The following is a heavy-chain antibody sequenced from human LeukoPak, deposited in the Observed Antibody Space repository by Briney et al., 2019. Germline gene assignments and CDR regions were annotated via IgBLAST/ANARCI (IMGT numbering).Heavy chain of an antibody. Sequence: ASVKVSCKASGYTFTSYGISWVRQAPGHGLEWMGWISAYNGNTNYAQKLQGRVTMTTDTSTSTAYMELRSLRSDDTAVYYCARGWRYSGNSLLVDWFDPWGQGTLVTVSS. V-gene: IGHV1-18*01. J-gene: IGHJ5*02. D-gene: IGHD1-26*01. CDR2: ISAYNGNT. CDR3: ARGWRYSGNSLLVDWFDP. CDR1: GYTFTSYG.